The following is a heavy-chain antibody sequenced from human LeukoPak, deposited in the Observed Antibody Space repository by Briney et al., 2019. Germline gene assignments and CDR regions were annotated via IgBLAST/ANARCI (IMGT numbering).Heavy chain of an antibody. J-gene: IGHJ6*04. V-gene: IGHV1-2*02. D-gene: IGHD5/OR15-5a*01. CDR2: IDPDTGGT. CDR1: GYIFITHY. CDR3: VRGVYGGDV. Sequence: ASVKVSCKASGYIFITHYIQWVRQAPGQGLEWVGWIDPDTGGTNYAQKFQGRVTLTRDTSISTAYMELSRLRSDDTAVYFCVRGVYGGDVWGKGTSVTISS.